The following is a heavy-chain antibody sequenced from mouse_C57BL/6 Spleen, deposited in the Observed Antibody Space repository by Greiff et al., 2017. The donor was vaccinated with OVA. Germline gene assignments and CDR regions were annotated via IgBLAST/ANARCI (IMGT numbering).Heavy chain of an antibody. CDR2: IDPESGDT. CDR1: GYNIKDDY. V-gene: IGHV14-4*01. D-gene: IGHD3-3*01. CDR3: TGPRAAY. J-gene: IGHJ3*01. Sequence: VHVKQPGAELVRPGASVKLSCTASGYNIKDDYMHWVKQRPEQGLEWIGWIDPESGDTEYASKFQGKATITVDTSSNTAYLQLSSLTSEDTAVYYCTGPRAAYWGQGTLVTVSA.